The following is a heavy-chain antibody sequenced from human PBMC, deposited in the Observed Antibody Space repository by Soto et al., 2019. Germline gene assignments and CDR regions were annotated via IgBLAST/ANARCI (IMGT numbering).Heavy chain of an antibody. CDR1: GSTFSSYS. D-gene: IGHD2-15*01. CDR3: ARADRCSGGSCYHDAFDI. CDR2: ISSSSSYI. Sequence: GGTLRLSCAASGSTFSSYSMNWVRQAPGKGLEWVSSISSSSSYIYYADSVKGRFTISRDNAKNSLYLQMNSLRAEDTAVYYCARADRCSGGSCYHDAFDIWGQGTMVTVSS. V-gene: IGHV3-21*01. J-gene: IGHJ3*02.